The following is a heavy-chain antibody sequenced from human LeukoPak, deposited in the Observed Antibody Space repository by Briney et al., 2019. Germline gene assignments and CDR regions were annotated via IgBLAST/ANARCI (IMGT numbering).Heavy chain of an antibody. J-gene: IGHJ3*02. Sequence: PSETLSLTCTCTGVSTSSYYWNSIRQPPGKELDWIGNIYYSGSTNYNPYLKSRVTISIDTSKNQFSLKVNSAIAADTAVYYCARESMYSSVGSYGFDIWGQGTMVTVSS. V-gene: IGHV4-59*01. CDR1: GVSTSSYY. D-gene: IGHD3-10*01. CDR3: ARESMYSSVGSYGFDI. CDR2: IYYSGST.